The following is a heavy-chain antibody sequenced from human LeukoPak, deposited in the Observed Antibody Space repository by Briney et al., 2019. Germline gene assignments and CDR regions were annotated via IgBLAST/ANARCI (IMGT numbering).Heavy chain of an antibody. Sequence: SQTLSLTCAISGDSVSSNSAAWNWIRQSPSRVLEWLGSTYYRSKWYNDYAVSVNSRITINPDTSKKQFSLQLDSVTPVDTSVDYCARVTYYYDSSGYFYSAFDIWGQGTMVTVPS. CDR2: TYYRSKWYN. J-gene: IGHJ3*02. D-gene: IGHD3-22*01. CDR3: ARVTYYYDSSGYFYSAFDI. CDR1: GDSVSSNSAA. V-gene: IGHV6-1*01.